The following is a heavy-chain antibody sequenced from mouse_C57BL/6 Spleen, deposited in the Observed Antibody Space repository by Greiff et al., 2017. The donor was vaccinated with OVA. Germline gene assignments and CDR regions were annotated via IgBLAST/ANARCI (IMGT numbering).Heavy chain of an antibody. J-gene: IGHJ4*01. V-gene: IGHV5-17*01. CDR1: GFTFSDYG. Sequence: EVKLMESGGGLVKPGGSLKLSCAASGFTFSDYGMHWVRQAPEKGLEWVAYISSGSSTIYSADTVKGRFTISRDNAKNTLFLQMTSLRSEDTAMYYCARTGTVVGYAMDYWGQGTSVTVSS. CDR3: ARTGTVVGYAMDY. CDR2: ISSGSSTI. D-gene: IGHD1-1*01.